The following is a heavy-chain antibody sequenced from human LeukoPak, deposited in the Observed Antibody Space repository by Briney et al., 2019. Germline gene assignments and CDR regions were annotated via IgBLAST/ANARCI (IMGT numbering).Heavy chain of an antibody. CDR1: GFTFSDYY. V-gene: IGHV3-11*01. CDR2: MSSSGSSI. CDR3: AKDNSWELLYYFDY. D-gene: IGHD1-26*01. J-gene: IGHJ4*02. Sequence: GGSLRLSCAASGFTFSDYYMCWIRQAPGKGLEWIAYMSSSGSSIYYADSVKGRFTISRDNAKNSLYLQMNSLRAEDTALYYCAKDNSWELLYYFDYWGQGTLVTVSS.